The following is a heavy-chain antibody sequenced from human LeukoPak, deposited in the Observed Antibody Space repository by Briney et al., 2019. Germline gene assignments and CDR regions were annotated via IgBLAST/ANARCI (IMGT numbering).Heavy chain of an antibody. J-gene: IGHJ4*02. Sequence: SGGSLRLSCAASGLTFSNAWMSWVRQAPGKGLEWVGRIKSKTDGGTTDYAAPVKGRFTISRDDSKNTLYLQMNSLKTEDTAVYYCTTGSGGVLRYFDWLLPSSWGQGTLVTVSS. V-gene: IGHV3-15*01. D-gene: IGHD3-9*01. CDR1: GLTFSNAW. CDR3: TTGSGGVLRYFDWLLPSS. CDR2: IKSKTDGGTT.